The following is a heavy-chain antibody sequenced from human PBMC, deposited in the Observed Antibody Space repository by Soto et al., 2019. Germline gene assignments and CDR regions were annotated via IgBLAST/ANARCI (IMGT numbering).Heavy chain of an antibody. CDR1: GYTFTSYY. CDR3: ARSPPGYFDY. J-gene: IGHJ4*02. Sequence: QVQLVQSGAEVKKPGASVKVSCKASGYTFTSYYMHWVRQAPGQGLEWMGIINPSGGSTSYAQKFQXXVXMXXDTSTSTGYMELSSLRSEDTAVYYCARSPPGYFDYWGQGTLVTVSS. CDR2: INPSGGST. V-gene: IGHV1-46*01.